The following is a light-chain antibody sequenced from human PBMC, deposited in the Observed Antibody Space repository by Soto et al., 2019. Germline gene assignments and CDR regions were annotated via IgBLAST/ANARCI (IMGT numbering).Light chain of an antibody. CDR3: QLFGDSRT. J-gene: IGKJ1*01. V-gene: IGKV3-20*01. CDR2: AAS. Sequence: VLTQSPDTLSLYPGERAALSCRASQKISSNYLAWDQQRPGQAPRLLIYAASKRATDIPDRFIGRWSGTDFTLTINPLEPEDFAVYYCQLFGDSRTFGQGTKVEVK. CDR1: QKISSNY.